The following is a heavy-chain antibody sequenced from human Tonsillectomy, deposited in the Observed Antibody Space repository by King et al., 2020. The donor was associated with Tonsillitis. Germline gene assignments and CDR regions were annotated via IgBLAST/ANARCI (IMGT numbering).Heavy chain of an antibody. Sequence: LQLQESGPGLVKPSETLSLTCTVSGDSITNYYWSWIRQPQGKGLEWIGYIDYSGSTNYNPSLKSRVTMSVDTSKNQFSLKVNSVTAGDTAVYYCARHLNPYWYFDLWGRGTLVTVSS. J-gene: IGHJ2*01. CDR3: ARHLNPYWYFDL. CDR2: IDYSGST. V-gene: IGHV4-59*08. CDR1: GDSITNYY.